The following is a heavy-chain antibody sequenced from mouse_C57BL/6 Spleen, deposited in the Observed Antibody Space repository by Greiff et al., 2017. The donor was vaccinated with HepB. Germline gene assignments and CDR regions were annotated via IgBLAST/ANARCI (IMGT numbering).Heavy chain of an antibody. Sequence: QVQLQQSGPELVKPGASVKISCKASGYAFSSSWMNWVKQRPGKGLEWIGRIYPGDGDTNYNGKFKGKATLTADKSSSTAYMQLSSLTSEDSAVYFCARWELGDYFDYWGQGTTLTVSS. CDR3: ARWELGDYFDY. D-gene: IGHD4-1*01. J-gene: IGHJ2*01. V-gene: IGHV1-82*01. CDR2: IYPGDGDT. CDR1: GYAFSSSW.